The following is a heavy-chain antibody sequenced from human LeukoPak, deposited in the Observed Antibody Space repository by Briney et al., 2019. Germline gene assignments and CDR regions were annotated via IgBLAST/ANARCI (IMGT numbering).Heavy chain of an antibody. Sequence: SETLSLTCTVSGGSTSSGGYYWGWIRQPPGKGLEWIGSIYYNGITYYNPSLKSRVTISVDASKNQFSLKLSSVTAADTAVYYCTSAGDYGGRAGDYWGQGTLVTVSS. CDR3: TSAGDYGGRAGDY. CDR2: IYYNGIT. D-gene: IGHD4-23*01. V-gene: IGHV4-39*01. J-gene: IGHJ4*02. CDR1: GGSTSSGGYY.